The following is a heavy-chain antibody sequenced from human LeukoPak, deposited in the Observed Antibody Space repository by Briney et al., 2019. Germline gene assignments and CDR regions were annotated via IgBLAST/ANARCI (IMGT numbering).Heavy chain of an antibody. D-gene: IGHD2-8*02. CDR3: AKGPERRGFCSGSACYPDC. V-gene: IGHV1-2*02. Sequence: ASVKVSCKASGYTFTGYYMHWVRQAPGQGLEWMGWINPNSGGTNYAQKFQGRVTMTRDTSISTAYMELSRLRADDTAVYYCAKGPERRGFCSGSACYPDCWGQGTLVTVSS. J-gene: IGHJ4*02. CDR2: INPNSGGT. CDR1: GYTFTGYY.